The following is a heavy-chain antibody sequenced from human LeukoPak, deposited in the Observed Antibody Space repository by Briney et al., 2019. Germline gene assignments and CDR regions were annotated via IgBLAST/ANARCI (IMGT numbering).Heavy chain of an antibody. J-gene: IGHJ4*02. CDR3: ARANSYDSSGHYYEFGY. CDR1: GGSSSSNY. V-gene: IGHV4-59*12. D-gene: IGHD3-22*01. Sequence: SETLSLTCTVSGGSSSSNYWSWIRQPPGKGLEWIGYIYYSGSTNYNPSLKSRVTMSVDTSKNQFSLKLTSVTAADTAVYYCARANSYDSSGHYYEFGYWGQGTLVTVSS. CDR2: IYYSGST.